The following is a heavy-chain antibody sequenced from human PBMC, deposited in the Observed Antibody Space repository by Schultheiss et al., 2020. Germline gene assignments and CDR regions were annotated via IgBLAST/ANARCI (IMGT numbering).Heavy chain of an antibody. CDR1: GGSISSGGYS. J-gene: IGHJ5*02. CDR2: LSHSGST. D-gene: IGHD3-22*01. V-gene: IGHV4-61*08. CDR3: ARGVRYYYDSSGYPLGWFDP. Sequence: SETLSLTCTVSGGSISSGGYSWSWIRQPPGKGLEWVGYLSHSGSTNYSPSLKSRVTISVDTSKNQFSLKLSSVTAADTAVYYCARGVRYYYDSSGYPLGWFDPWGQGTLVTVSS.